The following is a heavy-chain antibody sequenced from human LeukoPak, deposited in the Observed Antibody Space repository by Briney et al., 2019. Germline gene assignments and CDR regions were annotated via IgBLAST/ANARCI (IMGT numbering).Heavy chain of an antibody. Sequence: GGSLRLSWAASGFTFSTYAVNWVRQAPGKGLEWVSTISGSGDSTYYADSVKGRFTISRDNSKNTLYLQMNSLRAEDTAVYYCAKHTSTYYFDYWGQGTLVTVSS. CDR2: ISGSGDST. CDR3: AKHTSTYYFDY. CDR1: GFTFSTYA. J-gene: IGHJ4*02. D-gene: IGHD5-12*01. V-gene: IGHV3-23*01.